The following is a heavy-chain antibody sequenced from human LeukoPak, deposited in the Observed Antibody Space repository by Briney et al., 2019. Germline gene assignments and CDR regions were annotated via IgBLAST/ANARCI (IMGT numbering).Heavy chain of an antibody. J-gene: IGHJ4*02. D-gene: IGHD2-15*01. CDR1: GGTFSSYA. CDR3: ASRYCSGGSCYPVLYYFDY. Sequence: SVKVSCKASGGTFSSYAISWVRQAPGQGLEWMGGIIPIFGTANYAQKFQGRVTITTDESTSTAYMELSGLRSGDTAVYYCASRYCSGGSCYPVLYYFDYWGQGTLVTVSS. CDR2: IIPIFGTA. V-gene: IGHV1-69*05.